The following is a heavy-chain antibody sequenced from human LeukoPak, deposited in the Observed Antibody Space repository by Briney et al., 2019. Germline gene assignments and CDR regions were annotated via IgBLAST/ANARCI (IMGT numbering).Heavy chain of an antibody. CDR3: ARAPMEVVVPAADDYYYGMDV. CDR1: GYTFTSYD. V-gene: IGHV1-8*01. CDR2: MNPNSGNT. J-gene: IGHJ6*02. Sequence: ASVKVSCKASGYTFTSYDINWVRQATGQGLEWMGWMNPNSGNTGYAQKFQGRVTMTRNTSISTAYMELSSLRSEDTAVYYCARAPMEVVVPAADDYYYGMDVWGQGTMVTVSS. D-gene: IGHD2-2*01.